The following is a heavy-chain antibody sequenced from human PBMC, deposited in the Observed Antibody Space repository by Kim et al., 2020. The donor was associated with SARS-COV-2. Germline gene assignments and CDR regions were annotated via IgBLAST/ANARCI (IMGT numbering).Heavy chain of an antibody. J-gene: IGHJ4*01. D-gene: IGHD3-9*01. V-gene: IGHV4-59*01. Sequence: SETLSLTCAVSGGSISSYHWTWIRQAPGKGLEWVGYISPSGSPKYNPSLKSRITISLDTSKNAFFLKLGSLTAADTAVYYCAGGGEFYDILTGLGYWG. CDR3: AGGGEFYDILTGLGY. CDR2: ISPSGSP. CDR1: GGSISSYH.